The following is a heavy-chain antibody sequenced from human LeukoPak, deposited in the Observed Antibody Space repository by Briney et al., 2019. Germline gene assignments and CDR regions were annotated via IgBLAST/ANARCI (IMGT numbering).Heavy chain of an antibody. CDR2: IYHSGST. D-gene: IGHD5-12*01. CDR3: AREEVATIGNDAFDI. CDR1: GFTFSNYW. Sequence: PGGSLRLSCAASGFTFSNYWMNWVRQPPGKGLEWIGSIYHSGSTYYNPSLKSRVTISVDTSKNQFSLKLSSVTAADTAVYYCAREEVATIGNDAFDIWGQGTMVTVSS. J-gene: IGHJ3*02. V-gene: IGHV4-38-2*01.